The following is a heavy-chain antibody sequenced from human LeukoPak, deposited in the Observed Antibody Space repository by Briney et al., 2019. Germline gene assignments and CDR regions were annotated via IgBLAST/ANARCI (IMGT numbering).Heavy chain of an antibody. Sequence: SVKVSCKASGGTFSSYAISWVRQAPGQGLEWMGGIIPIFGTTNYAQKFQGRVTITADESTSTAYMELSSLRSEDTAVYYCARDKQQPIDAFDIWGQGTMVTVSS. J-gene: IGHJ3*02. CDR2: IIPIFGTT. V-gene: IGHV1-69*13. CDR3: ARDKQQPIDAFDI. CDR1: GGTFSSYA. D-gene: IGHD6-13*01.